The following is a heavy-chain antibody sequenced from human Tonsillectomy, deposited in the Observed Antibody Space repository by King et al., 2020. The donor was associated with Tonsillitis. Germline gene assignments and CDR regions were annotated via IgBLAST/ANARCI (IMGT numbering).Heavy chain of an antibody. Sequence: VQLVESGGGLVQPGRSLRLSCAASGFTFDDYVMHWVRHAPGKGLEWVSGISWNSGSIGYADSVKGRFTISRDNAKNSLYLQMNSLRAEDTALYYCAKGARLGAGLDYWGQGTLVTVSS. CDR1: GFTFDDYV. CDR3: AKGARLGAGLDY. CDR2: ISWNSGSI. D-gene: IGHD3-16*01. J-gene: IGHJ4*02. V-gene: IGHV3-9*01.